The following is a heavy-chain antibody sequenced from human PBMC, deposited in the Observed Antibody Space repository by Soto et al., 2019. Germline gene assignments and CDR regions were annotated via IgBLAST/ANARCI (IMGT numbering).Heavy chain of an antibody. Sequence: PSETLSLTCTVSGGSISRGGHYWNWIRQRPGKGLEWIGYIYATGNSYYKPSLRNRVSISLDTSKNQVSLQLTSVTAADTAVYYCAKYLTQAAFDSWGQRALVTVSS. D-gene: IGHD2-2*01. J-gene: IGHJ4*02. CDR2: IYATGNS. CDR3: AKYLTQAAFDS. CDR1: GGSISRGGHY. V-gene: IGHV4-31*03.